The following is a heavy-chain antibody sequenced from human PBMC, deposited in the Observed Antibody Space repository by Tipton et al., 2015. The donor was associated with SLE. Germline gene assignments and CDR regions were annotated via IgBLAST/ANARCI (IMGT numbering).Heavy chain of an antibody. Sequence: TLSLTCTVSGGSISSYSWGWIRQPPGKGLEWIGYIYYSGSTNYNPSLKSRVTISVDTSKNQFSLKLSSVTAADTAVYYCARGNPSLFDYWGQGTLVTVSS. V-gene: IGHV4-59*01. J-gene: IGHJ4*02. CDR2: IYYSGST. CDR3: ARGNPSLFDY. D-gene: IGHD1-14*01. CDR1: GGSISSYS.